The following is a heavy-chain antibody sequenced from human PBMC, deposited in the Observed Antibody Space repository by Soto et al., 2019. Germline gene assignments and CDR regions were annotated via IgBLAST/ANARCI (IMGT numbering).Heavy chain of an antibody. V-gene: IGHV1-69*02. CDR3: ANPPRY. CDR1: GGTFSSYT. CDR2: IIPILGIA. Sequence: QVQLVQSGAEVKKPGSSVKVSCKASGGTFSSYTVSWVRQAPGQGLEWMGRIIPILGIANYAQKFQGRVTITADKSTGTAYMERSSLRFEDTAVYYCANPPRYWGQGTLVTVSS. J-gene: IGHJ4*02.